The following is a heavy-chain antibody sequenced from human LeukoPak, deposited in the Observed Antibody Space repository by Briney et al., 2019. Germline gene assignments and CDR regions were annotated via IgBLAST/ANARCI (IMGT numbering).Heavy chain of an antibody. Sequence: PGGSLRLSCAASGFTFSRFGMHWVRQAPGKGLEWVSYISGSSSTIYYADSVKGRFTISRDNAKNSLYLQMNSLRDEDTAVYYCARDLAISRTDALDIWGQGTRVAV. CDR3: ARDLAISRTDALDI. CDR2: ISGSSSTI. J-gene: IGHJ3*02. CDR1: GFTFSRFG. V-gene: IGHV3-48*02. D-gene: IGHD1-14*01.